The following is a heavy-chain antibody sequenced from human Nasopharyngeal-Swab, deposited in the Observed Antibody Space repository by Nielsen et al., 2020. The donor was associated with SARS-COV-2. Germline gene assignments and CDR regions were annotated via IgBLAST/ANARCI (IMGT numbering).Heavy chain of an antibody. V-gene: IGHV3-15*01. CDR2: IKSKTDGGTT. CDR3: AKDPRVRVVAALNWFDP. D-gene: IGHD2-15*01. CDR1: GFTFSNAW. Sequence: GESLKISCAASGFTFSNAWMSWVRQAPGKGLEWVGRIKSKTDGGTTDYAAPVKGRFTISRDDSKNTLYLQMNSLKTEDTAVYYCAKDPRVRVVAALNWFDPWGQGTLVTVSS. J-gene: IGHJ5*02.